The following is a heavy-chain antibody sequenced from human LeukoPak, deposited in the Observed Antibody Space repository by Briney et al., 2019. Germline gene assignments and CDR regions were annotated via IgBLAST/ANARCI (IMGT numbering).Heavy chain of an antibody. V-gene: IGHV1-24*01. Sequence: GASVKVSCKVSGYTLTELSMHWVRQAPGKGLEWVGGFDPEDGETIYAQKFQGRVTMTEDTSTDTAYMELSSLRSDDTAVYYCARAPPAYQLPIDYWGQGTRVTVSS. CDR3: ARAPPAYQLPIDY. D-gene: IGHD1-1*01. CDR2: FDPEDGET. CDR1: GYTLTELS. J-gene: IGHJ4*02.